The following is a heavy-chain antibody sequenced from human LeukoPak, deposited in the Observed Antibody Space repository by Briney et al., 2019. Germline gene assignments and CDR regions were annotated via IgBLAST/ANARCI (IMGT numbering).Heavy chain of an antibody. Sequence: PGGSLRLSCAASGFTFDDYTMHWVRQAPGKGLEWVSLISWDGGSTYYADSVKGRFTISRDNAKNSLFLQMNNLRVDDTAVYYCVRDYRGGWNDYWGQGTLVTVSS. CDR1: GFTFDDYT. CDR2: ISWDGGST. CDR3: VRDYRGGWNDY. V-gene: IGHV3-43*01. D-gene: IGHD1-26*01. J-gene: IGHJ4*02.